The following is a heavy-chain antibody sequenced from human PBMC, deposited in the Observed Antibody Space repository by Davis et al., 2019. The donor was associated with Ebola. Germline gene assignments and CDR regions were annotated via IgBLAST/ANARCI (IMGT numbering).Heavy chain of an antibody. CDR1: GFPFSSYA. V-gene: IGHV3-30*18. CDR3: AKYPPGYCSGGSCYSEWYFDY. J-gene: IGHJ4*02. D-gene: IGHD2-15*01. Sequence: GESLKISCAASGFPFSSYAMHWVRQAPGKGLEWVAVISYDGSNKYYADSVKGRFTIARDNSTNTLYLQMNSLRAEDTAVYYCAKYPPGYCSGGSCYSEWYFDYWGQGTLVTVSS. CDR2: ISYDGSNK.